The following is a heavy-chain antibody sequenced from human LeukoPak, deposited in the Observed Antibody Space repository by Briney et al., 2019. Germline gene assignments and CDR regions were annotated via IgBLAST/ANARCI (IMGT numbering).Heavy chain of an antibody. CDR3: ARDSGWYSGPYYFDY. V-gene: IGHV3-66*01. Sequence: GGSLRLSCAASGFTVSSNYMSWVRQAPGKGLEWGSVINSGGSTYYADSVKGRFTISRDNSKNTLYLQMNCLRAEDTAVYYCARDSGWYSGPYYFDYWGQGTLVTVSS. CDR1: GFTVSSNY. CDR2: INSGGST. J-gene: IGHJ4*02. D-gene: IGHD6-19*01.